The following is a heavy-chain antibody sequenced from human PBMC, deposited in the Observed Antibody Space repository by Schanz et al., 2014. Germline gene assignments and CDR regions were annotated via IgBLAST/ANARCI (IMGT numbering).Heavy chain of an antibody. CDR2: INPSGGST. CDR1: GYTFTSYY. D-gene: IGHD6-13*01. V-gene: IGHV1-46*03. CDR3: ARDGEAAAGCDY. J-gene: IGHJ4*02. Sequence: QVQLVQSGAEVKKPGASVKVSCKASGYTFTSYYMHWVRQAPGQGLEWMGIINPSGGSTSYAQKFHGRGAMTRDTPTSTVYMELSSLRAEDTAVYYWARDGEAAAGCDYWGQGTLVTVAS.